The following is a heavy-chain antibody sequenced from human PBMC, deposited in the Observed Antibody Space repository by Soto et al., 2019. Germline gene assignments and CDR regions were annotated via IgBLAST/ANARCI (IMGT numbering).Heavy chain of an antibody. V-gene: IGHV4-39*01. Sequence: PSETLSLTCTVSGGSIRSSSYYWDWIRQPPGKGLEWIGHIYYTGSTYYIPSLKSRVTISIDTSKNQFSLNLSSVTATDTAVYYCGRRPKSGSFHYYGVDVWRQGTTVTVSS. D-gene: IGHD1-26*01. CDR3: GRRPKSGSFHYYGVDV. CDR1: GGSIRSSSYY. CDR2: IYYTGST. J-gene: IGHJ6*02.